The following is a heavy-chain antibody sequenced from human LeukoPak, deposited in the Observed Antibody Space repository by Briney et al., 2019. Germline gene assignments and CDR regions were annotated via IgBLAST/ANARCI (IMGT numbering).Heavy chain of an antibody. CDR3: ARHSPEGAAAGTYFYWFDP. CDR2: ISYSGTT. CDR1: GASISSTSYY. V-gene: IGHV4-39*07. Sequence: PSETLSLTCSVSGASISSTSYYWGWIRRPPGKGLEWIGSISYSGTTFYSPSLESRVTISADTSKNQFSLKLSSVTATDTAVYYCARHSPEGAAAGTYFYWFDPWGQGTLVTVSS. D-gene: IGHD6-13*01. J-gene: IGHJ5*02.